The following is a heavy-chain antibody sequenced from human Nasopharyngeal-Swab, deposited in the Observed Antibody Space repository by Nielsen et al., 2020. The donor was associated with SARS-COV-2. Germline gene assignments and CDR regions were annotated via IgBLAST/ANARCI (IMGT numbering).Heavy chain of an antibody. CDR2: ISSSGSTI. V-gene: IGHV3-48*03. J-gene: IGHJ6*02. CDR3: ARDLVDIVVVVAALKDYYYYGMDV. D-gene: IGHD2-15*01. Sequence: GGSLRLSCSASGFTFSSYEMNWVRQAPGKGLEWVSYISSSGSTIYYAASVKGRFTISRDNAKNSLYMQMNSLRAEDRAVYYCARDLVDIVVVVAALKDYYYYGMDVWGQGTTVTVSS. CDR1: GFTFSSYE.